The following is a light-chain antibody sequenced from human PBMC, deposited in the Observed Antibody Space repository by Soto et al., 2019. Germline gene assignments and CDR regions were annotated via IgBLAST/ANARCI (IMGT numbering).Light chain of an antibody. J-gene: IGKJ4*01. CDR3: QQYNSYPLT. CDR1: QTISSW. V-gene: IGKV1-5*03. CDR2: KAS. Sequence: DIQRTQSPSTLSESVGDRVTITCRASQTISSWLAWYQQKPGRAPNLLIYKASTVESGGPSRFSGRGSGTDFTLTISSLQPDDLATYYCQQYNSYPLTFGGGTKVDIK.